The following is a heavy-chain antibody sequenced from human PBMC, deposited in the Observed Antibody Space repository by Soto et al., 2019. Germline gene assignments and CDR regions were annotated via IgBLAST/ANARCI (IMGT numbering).Heavy chain of an antibody. CDR2: IYWDDDK. CDR1: GFSHSSSGVG. V-gene: IGHV2-5*02. CDR3: AHRLGGIGVAGTFDY. J-gene: IGHJ4*02. Sequence: QITLKESGPTLVKPTQTLTLTCTFSGFSHSSSGVGVGWIRQPPGKALEWLALIYWDDDKRYSPSLKSTLTITKDTSKNPVVLTMTNMDPVDTATYYCAHRLGGIGVAGTFDYWGQGTLVTVSS. D-gene: IGHD6-19*01.